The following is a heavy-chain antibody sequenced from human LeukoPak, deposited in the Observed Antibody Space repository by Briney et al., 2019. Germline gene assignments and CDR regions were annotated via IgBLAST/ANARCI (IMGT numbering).Heavy chain of an antibody. CDR2: ISSSSSTI. Sequence: GGSLRLSCAASGFTFNMYTVNWVRQAPGKGLNWVSSISSSSSTIHYADSVKGRFTVSRDNAKNSLYLQMNSLRAEDTAVYYCARDMGGMSHRIFATSRYYYGMDVWGQGTTVTVSS. CDR3: ARDMGGMSHRIFATSRYYYGMDV. D-gene: IGHD3-16*01. J-gene: IGHJ6*02. CDR1: GFTFNMYT. V-gene: IGHV3-48*01.